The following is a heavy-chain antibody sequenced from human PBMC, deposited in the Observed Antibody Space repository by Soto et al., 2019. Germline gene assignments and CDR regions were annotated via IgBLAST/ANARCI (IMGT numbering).Heavy chain of an antibody. Sequence: QVQLQESGPGLVKPSQTLSLTCTVSGGSISSGDYYWSWIRQPPGKGLEWIGYIYYSGSTYYNPSLNSRVTISVDTSKNQFYLKLSSVTAADTAVYYCARGTPGIAVAAFDYWGQGTLVTVSS. CDR1: GGSISSGDYY. D-gene: IGHD6-19*01. J-gene: IGHJ4*02. CDR3: ARGTPGIAVAAFDY. V-gene: IGHV4-30-4*01. CDR2: IYYSGST.